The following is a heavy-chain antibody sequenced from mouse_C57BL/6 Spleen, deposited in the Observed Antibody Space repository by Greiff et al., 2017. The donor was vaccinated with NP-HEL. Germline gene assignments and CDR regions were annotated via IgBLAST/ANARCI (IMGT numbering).Heavy chain of an antibody. CDR3: AGTTVVGYWYFGV. Sequence: QVQLQQSGPELVKPGASVKISCKASGYAFSSSWMNWVKQRPGKGLEWIGRIYPGDGDTNYNGKFKGKATLTPDKSSSTAYMHLSSLTFEDSAVYFYAGTTVVGYWYFGVWGTGTTVTVSS. J-gene: IGHJ1*03. D-gene: IGHD1-1*01. CDR2: IYPGDGDT. V-gene: IGHV1-82*01. CDR1: GYAFSSSW.